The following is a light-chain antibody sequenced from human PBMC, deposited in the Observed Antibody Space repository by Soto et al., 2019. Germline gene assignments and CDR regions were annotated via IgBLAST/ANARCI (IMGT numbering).Light chain of an antibody. CDR3: QQYNNWPLT. Sequence: EIVMTQAPATKCVAPGERATLSCRASQRVSNDFAWYQQKPDQAPRLLIYGASTRATGVPARFSGSGSGTEFTLTISSLQSEDFALYYCQQYNNWPLTFGGGTKVDI. CDR1: QRVSND. CDR2: GAS. J-gene: IGKJ4*01. V-gene: IGKV3-15*01.